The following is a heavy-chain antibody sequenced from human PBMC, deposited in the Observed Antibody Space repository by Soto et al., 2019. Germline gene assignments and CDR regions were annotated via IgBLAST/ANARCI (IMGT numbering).Heavy chain of an antibody. Sequence: QVQLGQSGAEVKKPGSSVKVSCKASGGTFSSYTISWVRQAPGQGLEWMGGIIPILGIANYAQKSQGRVTITADKSTSTAYMELSSLRSEDTAVYYCARDAGPAFYCSGGSCYLDYWGQGTLVTVSS. D-gene: IGHD2-15*01. V-gene: IGHV1-69*08. CDR1: GGTFSSYT. J-gene: IGHJ4*02. CDR3: ARDAGPAFYCSGGSCYLDY. CDR2: IIPILGIA.